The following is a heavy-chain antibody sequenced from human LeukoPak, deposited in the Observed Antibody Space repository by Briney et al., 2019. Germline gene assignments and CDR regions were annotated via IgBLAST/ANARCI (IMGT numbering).Heavy chain of an antibody. CDR3: AKAVGSISWSFDY. D-gene: IGHD6-13*01. J-gene: IGHJ4*02. Sequence: GRSLRLSCEASGFTFSTYAMHWVRQAPGKGLEWVALISHDGSDKNYADSVKGRFTISRDNSNSTLYLQMDSLRGDDAAVYYCAKAVGSISWSFDYWGQGTLVTVSS. CDR1: GFTFSTYA. V-gene: IGHV3-30*18. CDR2: ISHDGSDK.